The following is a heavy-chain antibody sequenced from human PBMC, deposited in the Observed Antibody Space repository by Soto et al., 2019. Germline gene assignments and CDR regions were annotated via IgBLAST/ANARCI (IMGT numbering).Heavy chain of an antibody. CDR1: GWPFSGYS. V-gene: IGHV4-34*01. D-gene: IGHD1-26*01. CDR2: INHSGST. Sequence: SETLSLTCAFYGWPFSGYSWTWIRQSPGKGLEWIGQINHSGSTNSNPSLKSRVTISLVTSKNQFSLELTSVTAADTAVYYCARGLFSENYYSGGWYYFDSWGQGTLVTSPQ. J-gene: IGHJ4*02. CDR3: ARGLFSENYYSGGWYYFDS.